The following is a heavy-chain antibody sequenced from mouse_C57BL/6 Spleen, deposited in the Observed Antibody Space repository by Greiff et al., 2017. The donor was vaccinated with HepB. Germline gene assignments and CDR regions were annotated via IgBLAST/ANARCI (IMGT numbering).Heavy chain of an antibody. CDR2: IDPSDSYT. V-gene: IGHV1-69*01. J-gene: IGHJ3*01. CDR3: ARGAPAWFAY. CDR1: GYTFTSYW. Sequence: QVQLQQPGAELVMPGASVKLSCKASGYTFTSYWMHWVKQRPGQGLEWIGEIDPSDSYTNYNQKFKGKSTLTVDKSSSTAYMQLSSLTSEDSAVYDGARGAPAWFAYWGQGTLVTVSA. D-gene: IGHD3-1*01.